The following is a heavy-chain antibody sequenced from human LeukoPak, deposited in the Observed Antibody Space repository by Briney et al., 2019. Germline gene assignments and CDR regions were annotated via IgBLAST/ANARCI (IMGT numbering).Heavy chain of an antibody. CDR1: GYTFTSYD. J-gene: IGHJ6*03. D-gene: IGHD1-26*01. Sequence: GASVKVSCKASGYTFTSYDINWVRQATGQGLEWMGWMNPNSGNTGYAQKFQGRVTMTRNTSISTAYMELRSLRSDDTAVYYCARASGSRPSYYYYYYMDVWGKGTTVTVSS. V-gene: IGHV1-8*01. CDR3: ARASGSRPSYYYYYYMDV. CDR2: MNPNSGNT.